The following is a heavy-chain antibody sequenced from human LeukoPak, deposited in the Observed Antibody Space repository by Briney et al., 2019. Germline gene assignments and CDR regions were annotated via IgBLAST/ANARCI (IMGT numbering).Heavy chain of an antibody. D-gene: IGHD4-17*01. CDR2: IYYSGST. Sequence: SETLSLTCTVSGGSISSYYWSWIRQPPGKGLEWIGYIYYSGSTNYNPSLKSRVTISVDTSKNQFSLKLSSVTAADTAVYYCARGVGGFYDYGDYEGAFDIWGQGTMVTVSS. V-gene: IGHV4-59*01. CDR1: GGSISSYY. CDR3: ARGVGGFYDYGDYEGAFDI. J-gene: IGHJ3*02.